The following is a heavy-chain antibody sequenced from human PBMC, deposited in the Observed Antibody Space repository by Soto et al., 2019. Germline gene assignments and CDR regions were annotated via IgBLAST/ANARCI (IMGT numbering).Heavy chain of an antibody. D-gene: IGHD3-10*01. CDR3: AHLTISRAAFDI. J-gene: IGHJ3*02. CDR1: GFTFSTSA. V-gene: IGHV3-23*01. Sequence: PGGSLRLSCAASGFTFSTSAMSWVRQAPGKGLEWVSAISGSGGSTYYADSVKGRFTISRDNSKDTLYLQMNSLRAEDTAVYYCAHLTISRAAFDIWGQGTMVTVSS. CDR2: ISGSGGST.